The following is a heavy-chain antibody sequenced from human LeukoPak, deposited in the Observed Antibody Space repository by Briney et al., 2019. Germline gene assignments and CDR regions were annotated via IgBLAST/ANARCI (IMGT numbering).Heavy chain of an antibody. J-gene: IGHJ6*02. CDR1: GGSISSGDYY. CDR3: ARRRGYYYDSSGYYSPYYYGMDV. Sequence: PSETLSLTCTVSGGSISSGDYYWSWIRQPPGKGLEWIGYIYYSGSTNYNPSLKSRVTISVDTSKNQFSLKLSSVTAADTAVYYCARRRGYYYDSSGYYSPYYYGMDVWGQGTTVTVSS. D-gene: IGHD3-22*01. V-gene: IGHV4-61*08. CDR2: IYYSGST.